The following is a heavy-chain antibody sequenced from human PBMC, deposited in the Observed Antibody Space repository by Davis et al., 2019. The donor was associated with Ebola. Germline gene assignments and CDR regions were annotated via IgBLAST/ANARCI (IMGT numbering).Heavy chain of an antibody. J-gene: IGHJ4*02. CDR2: IKSKTDGGTT. D-gene: IGHD2-8*01. Sequence: LSLTCAASGFTFSSYWMSWVRQAPGKGLEWVGRIKSKTDGGTTDYAAPVKGRFTISRDDSKNTLYLQMNSLKTEDTAVYYCTTGIEDIVLMVYVDYWGQGTLVTVSS. CDR3: TTGIEDIVLMVYVDY. V-gene: IGHV3-15*01. CDR1: GFTFSSYW.